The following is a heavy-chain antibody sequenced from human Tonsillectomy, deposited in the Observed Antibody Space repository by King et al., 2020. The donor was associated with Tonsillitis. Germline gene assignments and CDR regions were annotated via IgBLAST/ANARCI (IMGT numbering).Heavy chain of an antibody. D-gene: IGHD3-22*01. CDR1: GGSFSGYY. V-gene: IGHV4-34*01. Sequence: HVQLQQWGAGLLKPSETLSLTCAVYGGSFSGYYWSWIRQPPGKGLEWIGEINHSGSTNYNPSLKSRVTISVDTSKNQFSLKLSSVTAADTAVYYCARGRGRYYYDSSGYYANWGQGTLVTVSS. CDR2: INHSGST. J-gene: IGHJ4*02. CDR3: ARGRGRYYYDSSGYYAN.